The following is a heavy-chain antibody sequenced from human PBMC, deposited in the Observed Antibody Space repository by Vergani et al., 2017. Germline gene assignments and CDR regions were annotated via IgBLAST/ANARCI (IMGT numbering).Heavy chain of an antibody. J-gene: IGHJ6*02. D-gene: IGHD3-9*01. CDR1: GGSISSGSYY. CDR3: ARVMYRDEASTGYRLEGMDI. V-gene: IGHV4-61*02. CDR2: IHTSGST. Sequence: QVQLQESGPGLVKPSQTLSLTCTVSGGSISSGSYYWTWIRQPAGKGLEWIGRIHTSGSTNYNSSLNSRVTMSVDTSKNQFSLKLRSVTAADTAVYFCARVMYRDEASTGYRLEGMDILGQGTTVTISS.